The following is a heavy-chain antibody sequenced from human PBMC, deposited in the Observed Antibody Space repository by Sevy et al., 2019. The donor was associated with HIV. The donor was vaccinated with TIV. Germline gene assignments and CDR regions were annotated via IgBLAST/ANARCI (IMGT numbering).Heavy chain of an antibody. CDR3: ARDRSGGIAAAGPFDP. CDR1: GGTFSSYA. CDR2: INPRGGST. Sequence: ASVKVSCKASGGTFSSYAISWVRQAPGQGLEWMGIINPRGGSTSYAQKFQGRVTMTRDTSTSTVYMELSSLRSEDTAVYYCARDRSGGIAAAGPFDPWGQGTLVTVSS. D-gene: IGHD6-13*01. J-gene: IGHJ5*02. V-gene: IGHV1-46*01.